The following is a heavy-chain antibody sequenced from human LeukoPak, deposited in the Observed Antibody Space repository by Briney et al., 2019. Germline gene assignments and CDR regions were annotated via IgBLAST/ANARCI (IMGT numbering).Heavy chain of an antibody. D-gene: IGHD2/OR15-2a*01. V-gene: IGHV3-30*02. CDR1: GFTFSSYG. J-gene: IGHJ4*02. Sequence: GGSLRLSCAASGFTFSSYGMHWVRQAPGKGLEWVAFIRYDGSNKYYADSVKGRFTISRDNSKNTLYLQMNSLRAEDTAVYYRAKDPGVDFREYYFDYWGQGTLVTVSS. CDR3: AKDPGVDFREYYFDY. CDR2: IRYDGSNK.